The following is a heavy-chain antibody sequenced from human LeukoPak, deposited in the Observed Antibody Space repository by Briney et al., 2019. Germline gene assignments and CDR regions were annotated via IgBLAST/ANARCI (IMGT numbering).Heavy chain of an antibody. CDR2: ISNSGST. CDR3: ARDSGSNYGPFDY. J-gene: IGHJ4*02. V-gene: IGHV4-31*03. CDR1: GGSVSSGDYY. D-gene: IGHD5-18*01. Sequence: SETLSLTCTVSGGSVSSGDYYWSWIRQNPGKGLEWIGSISNSGSTYYNPSLKSRVTISVDTSKSQFSLRLSSVTAADTAVYYCARDSGSNYGPFDYWGQETLVTVSS.